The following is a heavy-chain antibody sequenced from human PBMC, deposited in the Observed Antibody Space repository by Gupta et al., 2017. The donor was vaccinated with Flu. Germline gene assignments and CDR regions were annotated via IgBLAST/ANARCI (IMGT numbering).Heavy chain of an antibody. J-gene: IGHJ5*02. CDR2: IRVDGTAT. CDR1: GHF. D-gene: IGHD2-15*01. V-gene: IGHV3-74*01. CDR3: AREVVNNRLDP. Sequence: GHFMHWVRQAPGQGLVWVARIRVDGTATSYADSVKGRFTISRDNAKNTVYLQMNSLSPEDTALYYCAREVVNNRLDPWGQGTLVTVAS.